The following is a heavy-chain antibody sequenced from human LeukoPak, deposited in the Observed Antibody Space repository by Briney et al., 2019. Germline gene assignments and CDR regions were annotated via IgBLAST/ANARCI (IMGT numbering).Heavy chain of an antibody. V-gene: IGHV1-69*04. J-gene: IGHJ4*02. CDR2: IIPILGIP. Sequence: GSSVTVSCKASGGTFSSYAINWVRQAPGQGLEWMGRIIPILGIPNYAQQFQGRVTITADKSTSTAYMELGSLRSDDTAVYYCARVPTAVDTAMVTAYWGQGTLVTVSS. CDR1: GGTFSSYA. CDR3: ARVPTAVDTAMVTAY. D-gene: IGHD5-18*01.